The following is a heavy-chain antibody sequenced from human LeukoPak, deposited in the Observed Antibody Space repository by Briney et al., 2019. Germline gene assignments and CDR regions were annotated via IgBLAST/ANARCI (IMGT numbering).Heavy chain of an antibody. J-gene: IGHJ4*02. CDR3: VKVGGYSGSYKRGYFDY. Sequence: GGSLRLSCAASGFTFSSYGMHWVRQAPGKGLEWVAFIRYDGSNKYYADSVKGRFTISRDNSKNTLYLQMNSLRAEDTAVYYCVKVGGYSGSYKRGYFDYWGQGTLVTVSS. D-gene: IGHD1-26*01. CDR1: GFTFSSYG. CDR2: IRYDGSNK. V-gene: IGHV3-30*02.